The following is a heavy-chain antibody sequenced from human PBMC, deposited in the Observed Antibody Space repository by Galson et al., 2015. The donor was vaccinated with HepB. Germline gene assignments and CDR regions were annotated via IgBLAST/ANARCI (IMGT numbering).Heavy chain of an antibody. V-gene: IGHV5-10-1*01. CDR1: GYYFTSYY. CDR2: IDPVDSYT. Sequence: QSGAEVKKPGESLRISCMVSGYYFTSYYMSWVRQVPGKGLEYVGRIDPVDSYTDYSPYFDGHVTMSVDKSINTAYLQWSSLKASDSAMYYCARQENPNSGDYVADFWGQGTLVTVFS. CDR3: ARQENPNSGDYVADF. J-gene: IGHJ4*02. D-gene: IGHD4-17*01.